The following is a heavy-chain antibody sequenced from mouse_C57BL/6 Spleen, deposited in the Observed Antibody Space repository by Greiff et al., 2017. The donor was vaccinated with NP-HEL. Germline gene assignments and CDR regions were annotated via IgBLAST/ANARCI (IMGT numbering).Heavy chain of an antibody. V-gene: IGHV5-12*01. Sequence: EVKLVESGGGLVQPGGSLKLSCAASGFTFSDYYMYWVRQTPEKRLEWVAYISNGGGSTYYPDTVKGRFTISRDNAKKTLYLQMSRLMSEDTAMYFCARDVFAMAAWFAYWGAGTLVTVSA. CDR3: ARDVFAMAAWFAY. J-gene: IGHJ3*01. CDR2: ISNGGGST. CDR1: GFTFSDYY.